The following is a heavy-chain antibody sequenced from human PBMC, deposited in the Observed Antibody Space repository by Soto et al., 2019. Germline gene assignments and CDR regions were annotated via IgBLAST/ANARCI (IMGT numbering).Heavy chain of an antibody. CDR2: ISAYNGNT. D-gene: IGHD3-9*01. V-gene: IGHV1-18*01. J-gene: IGHJ5*02. CDR3: ATILYDILTFDP. Sequence: ASVKVSCKASGYTFTSYGISWVRQAPGQGLEWMGWISAYNGNTNYAQKLQGRVTITRDTSASTAYMELSSLRSEDTAVYYCATILYDILTFDPWGQGTLVTVSS. CDR1: GYTFTSYG.